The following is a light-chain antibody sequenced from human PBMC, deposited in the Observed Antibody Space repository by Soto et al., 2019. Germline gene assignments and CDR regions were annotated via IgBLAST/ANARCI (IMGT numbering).Light chain of an antibody. Sequence: DIPMTQSPSSLSASVGDRVTITCQASQDISNYLNWYQQKPGKAPKLLIYDASNLATGVPSRFSGSGSGTDFTFTISSLQPEDIATYYCQQYDYLPRTFGQGTKVEIK. CDR2: DAS. J-gene: IGKJ1*01. CDR3: QQYDYLPRT. CDR1: QDISNY. V-gene: IGKV1-33*01.